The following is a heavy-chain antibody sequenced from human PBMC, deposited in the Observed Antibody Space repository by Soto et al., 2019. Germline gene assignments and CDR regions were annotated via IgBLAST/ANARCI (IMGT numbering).Heavy chain of an antibody. CDR3: AGGHLPWDYHSYGMDV. J-gene: IGHJ6*02. V-gene: IGHV3-64*01. CDR2: ISNDAVHT. CDR1: GFTFTTYC. Sequence: EVQLVESGGGLVQPGGSLTLSCVASGFTFTTYCMHWVRQAPGKGLEYLSAISNDAVHTYYANSVKDRFTISRDNSKGTPYLHMGSLRPEDMAVYYCAGGHLPWDYHSYGMDVWGQGTTVTVSS. D-gene: IGHD7-27*01.